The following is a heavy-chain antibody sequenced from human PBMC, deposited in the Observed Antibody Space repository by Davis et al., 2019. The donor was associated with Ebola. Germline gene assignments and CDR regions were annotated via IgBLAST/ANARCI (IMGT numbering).Heavy chain of an antibody. CDR3: ARGNLPYPF. Sequence: SETLSLTCTVSGGSISSGGYYWSWIRQPPGKGLEWIGYIYYSGLSYYNPSLKSRVTITVDTSKNQFSLQLNSVTPEDTAVYFCARGNLPYPFWSRGTLVTVSS. CDR2: IYYSGLS. J-gene: IGHJ4*02. D-gene: IGHD2-21*01. V-gene: IGHV4-31*03. CDR1: GGSISSGGYY.